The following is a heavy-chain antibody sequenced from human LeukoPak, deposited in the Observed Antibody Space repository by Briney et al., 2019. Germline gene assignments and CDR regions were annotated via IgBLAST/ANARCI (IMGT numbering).Heavy chain of an antibody. Sequence: SVKVSCKASGGTFSSYAISWVRQAPGQGLEWMGRIIPIFGTADYAQKFQGRVTITTDESTSTAYMELSSLRSEDTAVYYCAIEGGYSYGYLDYWGQGTLVTVSS. CDR2: IIPIFGTA. V-gene: IGHV1-69*05. D-gene: IGHD5-18*01. CDR1: GGTFSSYA. CDR3: AIEGGYSYGYLDY. J-gene: IGHJ4*02.